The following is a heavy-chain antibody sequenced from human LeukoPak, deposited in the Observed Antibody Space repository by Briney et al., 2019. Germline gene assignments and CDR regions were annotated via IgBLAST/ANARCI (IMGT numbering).Heavy chain of an antibody. Sequence: GGSLRLSCIGSTFTFSDYGMHWVRQAPGKGLEWVAFIRYDGTKTYYADSVKGRFTISRGNSRNTLYLQMNSLRAEDTAVYYCAKDESIRITMIVVAHSGMDVWGQGTTVTVSS. CDR2: IRYDGTKT. CDR3: AKDESIRITMIVVAHSGMDV. V-gene: IGHV3-30*02. CDR1: TFTFSDYG. D-gene: IGHD3-22*01. J-gene: IGHJ6*02.